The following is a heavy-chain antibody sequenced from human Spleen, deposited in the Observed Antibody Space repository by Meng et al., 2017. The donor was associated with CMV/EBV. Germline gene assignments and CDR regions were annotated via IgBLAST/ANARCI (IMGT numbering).Heavy chain of an antibody. J-gene: IGHJ4*02. V-gene: IGHV1-46*01. CDR3: AAKIEITYFDL. CDR1: GYTFTNFY. D-gene: IGHD1-14*01. CDR2: FNPNGGTT. Sequence: SCKASGYTFTNFYRHWVRQAPGQGLEWMGVFNPNGGTTAYAQNFQGRVTMTGDTSTSTVHMELHSLRSEDTAMYFCAAKIEITYFDLWGQGTLVTVSS.